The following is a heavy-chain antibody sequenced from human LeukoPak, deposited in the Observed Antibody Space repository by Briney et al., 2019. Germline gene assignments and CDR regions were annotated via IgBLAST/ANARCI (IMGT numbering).Heavy chain of an antibody. CDR3: AKGRVGGWNGGDC. Sequence: GGSLRLSCAASGFSFSSCAMTWVRQAPGKGLEWASAITGGGGSTTYYADSVKGRFTISADNSKNTLYLQMHSLRAEDTAIYYCAKGRVGGWNGGDCWGQGTLVTVSS. V-gene: IGHV3-23*01. D-gene: IGHD1-1*01. CDR1: GFSFSSCA. CDR2: ITGGGGSTT. J-gene: IGHJ4*02.